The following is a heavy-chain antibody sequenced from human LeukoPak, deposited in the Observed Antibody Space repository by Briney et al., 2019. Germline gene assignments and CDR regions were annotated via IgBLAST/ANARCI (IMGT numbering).Heavy chain of an antibody. CDR1: GFTFISHG. CDR3: ARGSGYSYSFTGRERTKSRLDY. Sequence: GGSLRLSCAASGFTFISHGMHWVRQAPGKGLEWVAVISYDGSNKYYADSVKGRFTISRDSSKSTLYLQMNSLRAADTAVYYCARGSGYSYSFTGRERTKSRLDYWGQGALVTSSS. CDR2: ISYDGSNK. D-gene: IGHD5-18*01. V-gene: IGHV3-30*03. J-gene: IGHJ4*02.